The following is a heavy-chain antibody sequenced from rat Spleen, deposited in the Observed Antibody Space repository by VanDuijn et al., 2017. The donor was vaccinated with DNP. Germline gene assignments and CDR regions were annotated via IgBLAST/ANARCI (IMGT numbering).Heavy chain of an antibody. D-gene: IGHD4-1*01. CDR1: GFTFSDYA. J-gene: IGHJ4*01. Sequence: EVQLVESGGGLLQPGRSLKLSCAASGFTFSDYAMAWVRQAPKKGLEWVATISYDGSRTYYRDSVKGRFTISRDNAKSMLYLQVDSLRPEDTATYYCARHMDTGPYYAMDVWGRGISVTVSS. CDR3: ARHMDTGPYYAMDV. CDR2: ISYDGSRT. V-gene: IGHV5-17*01.